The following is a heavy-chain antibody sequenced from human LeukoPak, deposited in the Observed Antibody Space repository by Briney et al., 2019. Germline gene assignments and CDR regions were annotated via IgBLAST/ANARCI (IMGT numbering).Heavy chain of an antibody. Sequence: GGSLRLSCAASGFIFNNYAMSWVRQAPGKGLEWVSSISGTGVTTYYADSVKGRFAISRDNSKNSLYLQMTSLRAEDTAVYYCAKDQRFGDLDDYRGQGTLVTVSS. CDR1: GFIFNNYA. CDR3: AKDQRFGDLDDY. D-gene: IGHD3-10*01. V-gene: IGHV3-23*01. J-gene: IGHJ4*02. CDR2: ISGTGVTT.